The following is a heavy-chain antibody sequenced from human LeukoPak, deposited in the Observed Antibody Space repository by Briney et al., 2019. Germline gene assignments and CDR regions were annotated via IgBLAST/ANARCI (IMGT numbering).Heavy chain of an antibody. CDR3: ARRRFGSGTYVDY. CDR2: SNPNSGDT. Sequence: VASVKVSCKASGYTFTDYYMHWVRQAPGQGLEWMGWSNPNSGDTNYAQKFQGRVTMTTDTSMTTAYMELRRLRSDDTAVYYCARRRFGSGTYVDYWGQGTLVTVSS. CDR1: GYTFTDYY. V-gene: IGHV1-2*02. D-gene: IGHD3-10*01. J-gene: IGHJ4*02.